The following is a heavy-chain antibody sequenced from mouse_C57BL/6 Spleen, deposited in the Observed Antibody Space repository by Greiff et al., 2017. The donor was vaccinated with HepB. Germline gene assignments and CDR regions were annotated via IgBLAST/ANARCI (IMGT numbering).Heavy chain of an antibody. D-gene: IGHD1-1*01. V-gene: IGHV1-59*01. CDR1: GYTFTSYW. J-gene: IGHJ3*01. CDR2: IDPSDSYT. Sequence: QVQLKQPGAELVRPGTSVKLSCKASGYTFTSYWMHWVKQRPGQGLEWIGVIDPSDSYTNYNQKFKGKATLTVDTSSSTAYMQLSSLTSEDSAVYYCARSGSSYEGFAYWGQGTLVTVSA. CDR3: ARSGSSYEGFAY.